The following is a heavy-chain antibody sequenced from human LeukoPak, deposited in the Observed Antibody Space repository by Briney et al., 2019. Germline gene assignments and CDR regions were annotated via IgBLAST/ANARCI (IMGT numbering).Heavy chain of an antibody. J-gene: IGHJ6*02. D-gene: IGHD3-16*01. CDR3: ANGDYVWGSSSRGMDV. V-gene: IGHV3-23*01. Sequence: GGSLRLSCAASGFTFSSYAMSWVRQAPGKGLEWVSAISGSGGSTYYADSVKGRFTISRDNSKNTLYLQMNSLRAEDTAVYYCANGDYVWGSSSRGMDVWGQGTTVTVSS. CDR1: GFTFSSYA. CDR2: ISGSGGST.